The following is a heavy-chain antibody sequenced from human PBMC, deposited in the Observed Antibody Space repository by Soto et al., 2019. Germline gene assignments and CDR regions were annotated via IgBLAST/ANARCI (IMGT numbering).Heavy chain of an antibody. J-gene: IGHJ4*02. Sequence: QVQLVQSGAEVKKPGSSVKVSCKASGGTFSSYAISWVRQAPGQGLEWMGGIIPIFGTANYAQKFQGRVTISADKSTSTAYMELCSLRSEDTAVYYCARGPLSGSGWYGNFDYWGQGTLVTVSS. V-gene: IGHV1-69*06. CDR1: GGTFSSYA. CDR2: IIPIFGTA. D-gene: IGHD6-19*01. CDR3: ARGPLSGSGWYGNFDY.